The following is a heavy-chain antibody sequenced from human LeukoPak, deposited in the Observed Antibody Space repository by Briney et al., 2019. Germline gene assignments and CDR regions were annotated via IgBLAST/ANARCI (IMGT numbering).Heavy chain of an antibody. CDR1: GFTFSSYS. CDR2: ISSSSSYI. J-gene: IGHJ3*02. D-gene: IGHD6-13*01. CDR3: ARAGDGSSSWYFAFDI. Sequence: GGSLRLSCAASGFTFSSYSMNWVRQAPGKGLEWVSSISSSSSYIYYADSVKGRFTISRDNAKNSLYLQMNSLRAEDTAVYYCARAGDGSSSWYFAFDIWGQGTMVTVSS. V-gene: IGHV3-21*01.